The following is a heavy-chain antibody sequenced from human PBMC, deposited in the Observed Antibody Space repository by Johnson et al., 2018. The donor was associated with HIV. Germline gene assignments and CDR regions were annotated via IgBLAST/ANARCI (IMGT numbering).Heavy chain of an antibody. V-gene: IGHV3-11*04. J-gene: IGHJ3*02. Sequence: QVQLVESAGGLVKPGGSLRLSCAASGFTFSDYYMSWIRQAPGKGLEWVSYISTSGSTIYYADSVQGRFTISRDNAKNSLYLQMNSLRAEDTAVYYCARDLAIGGRTDAFDIWGQGTMVTVSS. CDR2: ISTSGSTI. CDR3: ARDLAIGGRTDAFDI. D-gene: IGHD6-6*01. CDR1: GFTFSDYY.